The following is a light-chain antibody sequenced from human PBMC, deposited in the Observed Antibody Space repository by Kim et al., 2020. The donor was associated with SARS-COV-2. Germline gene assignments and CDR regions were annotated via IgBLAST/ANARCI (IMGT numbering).Light chain of an antibody. Sequence: DIQLTQSPSALSASVGDRVTITCRASQSISSYLNWYQQKPGKAPELLIYDASSLQSGAPSRFSGSGAGTDFTLTISSLQPGDFATYYCQQGYNTPLTFGGGTKVDIK. V-gene: IGKV1-39*01. CDR3: QQGYNTPLT. J-gene: IGKJ4*01. CDR2: DAS. CDR1: QSISSY.